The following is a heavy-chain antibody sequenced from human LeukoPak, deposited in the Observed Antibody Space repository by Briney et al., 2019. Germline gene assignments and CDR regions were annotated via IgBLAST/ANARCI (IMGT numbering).Heavy chain of an antibody. CDR3: ARVWAYSSSSVFDY. CDR2: IRYDGSNE. Sequence: GGSLRLSCAASGFTFSSYGMHWVRQAPGKGLEWVAFIRYDGSNEYYADSVKGRFTIFRDNSKNTLYLQMNSLRVEDTAVYYCARVWAYSSSSVFDYWGQGTLVTVSS. D-gene: IGHD6-6*01. J-gene: IGHJ4*02. V-gene: IGHV3-30*02. CDR1: GFTFSSYG.